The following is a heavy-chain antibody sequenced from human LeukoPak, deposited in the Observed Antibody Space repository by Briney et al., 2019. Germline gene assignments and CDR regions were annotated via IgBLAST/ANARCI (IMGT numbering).Heavy chain of an antibody. Sequence: GGSLRLSCAASGFTFNNYVMSWVRQAPGKGLEWVAVISYDGSNKYYADSVKGRFTISRDNSKSTLYLQMNSLRAEDTAVYYCARDPAVAGPGDYWGQGTLVTVSS. J-gene: IGHJ4*02. CDR2: ISYDGSNK. V-gene: IGHV3-30*03. CDR1: GFTFNNYV. D-gene: IGHD6-19*01. CDR3: ARDPAVAGPGDY.